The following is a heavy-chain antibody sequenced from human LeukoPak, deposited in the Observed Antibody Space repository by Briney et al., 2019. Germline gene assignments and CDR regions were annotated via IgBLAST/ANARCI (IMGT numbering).Heavy chain of an antibody. J-gene: IGHJ5*02. CDR3: ARELWSDDSSGYSNWFDP. V-gene: IGHV4-39*07. Sequence: SETLSLTCTVSGGSISSSSYYWGWIRQPPGKGLEWIGSIYYSGNTYYNPSLKSRVTISVDTSRNQFSLKLSSVTAADTAVYYCARELWSDDSSGYSNWFDPWGQGTLVTVSS. CDR1: GGSISSSSYY. CDR2: IYYSGNT. D-gene: IGHD3-22*01.